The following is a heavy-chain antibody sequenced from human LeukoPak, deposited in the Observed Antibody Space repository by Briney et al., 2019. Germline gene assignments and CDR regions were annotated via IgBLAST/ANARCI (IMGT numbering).Heavy chain of an antibody. CDR3: ARRRSRGYKDDAFDI. J-gene: IGHJ3*02. V-gene: IGHV3-7*01. CDR2: IKQDGREK. D-gene: IGHD3-22*01. Sequence: PGGSLRLSCAPSRFTFSSYWMNWGRHAPGEGLGWVAHIKQDGREKYYVDSVRGRFTISRDNAKNSLYLQMNSLRAEDTAVYYCARRRSRGYKDDAFDIWGQGTMVTVSS. CDR1: RFTFSSYW.